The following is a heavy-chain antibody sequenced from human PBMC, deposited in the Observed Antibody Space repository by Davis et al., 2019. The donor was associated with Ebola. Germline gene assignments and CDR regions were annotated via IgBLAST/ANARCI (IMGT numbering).Heavy chain of an antibody. CDR2: ISYDGSNK. Sequence: SLKISCAASGFTFSSYAMHWVRQAPGKGLEWVAVISYDGSNKYYADSVKGRFTISRDNAKNTLYLQMNSLRAEDTAVYYCVTFPTSGSHYGFQGGWGQGTLVTVSS. V-gene: IGHV3-30*04. CDR1: GFTFSSYA. J-gene: IGHJ4*02. D-gene: IGHD1-26*01. CDR3: VTFPTSGSHYGFQGG.